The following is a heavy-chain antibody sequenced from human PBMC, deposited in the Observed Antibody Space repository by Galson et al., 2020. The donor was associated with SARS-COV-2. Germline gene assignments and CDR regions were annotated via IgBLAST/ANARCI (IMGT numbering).Heavy chain of an antibody. CDR1: GGSISSGGYY. CDR3: ARDLTPDYYDSSGYSFAI. Sequence: SETLSLTCTVSGGSISSGGYYWSWIRQHPGKGLEWIGYIYYSGSTYYNPSLKSRVTISVDTSKNQFSLTLSSVTAADTAVYYCARDLTPDYYDSSGYSFAIWGQGTMFTVSS. J-gene: IGHJ3*02. V-gene: IGHV4-31*03. D-gene: IGHD3-22*01. CDR2: IYYSGST.